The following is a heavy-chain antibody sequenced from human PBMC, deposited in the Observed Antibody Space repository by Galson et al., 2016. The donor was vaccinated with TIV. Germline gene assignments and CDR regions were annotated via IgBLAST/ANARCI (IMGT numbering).Heavy chain of an antibody. CDR1: GYTFIGYY. V-gene: IGHV1-2*02. Sequence: SVKVSCKASGYTFIGYYIHWVRQAPGQGLEWMGWINPKSGDTKYAQKFEGRVTMTRDTSISTVFMELSSLINDDTAVFYCARERHMDYWGQGTLVTVSS. J-gene: IGHJ4*02. CDR2: INPKSGDT. CDR3: ARERHMDY.